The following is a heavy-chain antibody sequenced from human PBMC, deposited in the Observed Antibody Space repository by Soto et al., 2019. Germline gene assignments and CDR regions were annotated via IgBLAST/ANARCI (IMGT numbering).Heavy chain of an antibody. CDR2: ISGGAGST. CDR3: VKQAHGLDGVAFDY. CDR1: GFTITTHA. J-gene: IGHJ4*02. D-gene: IGHD2-15*01. V-gene: IGHV3-23*01. Sequence: GGSLRLSCAVSGFTITTHAIIWVRQGPGKGLEWVSGISGGAGSTYYADSVKDRFTISRDNSKNTLFLQMGSLRPEDTAIYYCVKQAHGLDGVAFDYWGQGTQVTVSS.